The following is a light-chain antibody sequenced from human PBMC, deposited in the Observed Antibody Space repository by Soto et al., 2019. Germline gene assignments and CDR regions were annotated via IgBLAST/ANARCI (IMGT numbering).Light chain of an antibody. Sequence: QSALTQPASVSGSPGQSITISCTGTSGSVGGYNYVSWYQQYPGKAPKLMIYEVSNRPSGVSNRFSGSKSGNTASLTISGLQAEDEADYYCSSYTSSSTLYVFGPGTKLTDL. J-gene: IGLJ1*01. CDR3: SSYTSSSTLYV. V-gene: IGLV2-14*01. CDR1: SGSVGGYNY. CDR2: EVS.